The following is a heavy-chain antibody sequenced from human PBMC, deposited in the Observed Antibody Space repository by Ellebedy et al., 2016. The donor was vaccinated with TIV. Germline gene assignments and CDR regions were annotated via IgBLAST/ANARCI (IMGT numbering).Heavy chain of an antibody. Sequence: SETLSLTXTVSGGSISSSSYYWGWIRQPPGKGLEWIGSIYYSGSTYYNPSLKSRVTISVDTSKNQFSPKLSSVTAADTAVYYCARDLLGDFVAAFDYWGQGTLVTVSS. J-gene: IGHJ4*02. V-gene: IGHV4-39*02. D-gene: IGHD6-19*01. CDR1: GGSISSSSYY. CDR2: IYYSGST. CDR3: ARDLLGDFVAAFDY.